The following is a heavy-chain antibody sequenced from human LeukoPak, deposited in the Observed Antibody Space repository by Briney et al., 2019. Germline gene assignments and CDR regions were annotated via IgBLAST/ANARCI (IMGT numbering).Heavy chain of an antibody. Sequence: GASVKVSCKTSGYSFTGYYMQWVRQAPGQGLEWMGWINPNSGGTNYAQKFQGRVTMTRDTSISTAYMELSRLRSDDTAVYYCARARGSSSNRWFDPWGQGTLVTVSS. V-gene: IGHV1-2*02. D-gene: IGHD6-13*01. CDR2: INPNSGGT. J-gene: IGHJ5*02. CDR3: ARARGSSSNRWFDP. CDR1: GYSFTGYY.